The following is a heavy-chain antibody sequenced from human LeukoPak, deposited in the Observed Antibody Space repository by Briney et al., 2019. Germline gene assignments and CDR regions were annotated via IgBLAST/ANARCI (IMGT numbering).Heavy chain of an antibody. V-gene: IGHV3-23*01. Sequence: GGSLRLSCAASGFTFSSYAMTWVRQAPGKGLEWVSAITSGGLTSYADSVKGRFTISRDNSINTLYLQMNSLRADDTAVYYCAKPFRDCSSATCYVSFDYWGQGTLVTVSS. CDR2: ITSGGLT. J-gene: IGHJ4*02. CDR3: AKPFRDCSSATCYVSFDY. CDR1: GFTFSSYA. D-gene: IGHD2-2*01.